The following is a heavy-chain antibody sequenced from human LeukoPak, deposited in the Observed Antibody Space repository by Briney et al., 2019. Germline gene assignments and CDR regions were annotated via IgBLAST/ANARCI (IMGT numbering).Heavy chain of an antibody. J-gene: IGHJ4*02. CDR3: ARGGIAARPSDS. CDR2: VYSGGET. Sequence: GGSLRLSCAASGFTVSSDYITWVRPAPGKGVEWVSVVYSGGETYYAESVKGRFTVSRDNSKNTVYLQMNSPRAEDTAVYFCARGGIAARPSDSWGQGTLVTVSS. D-gene: IGHD6-6*01. CDR1: GFTVSSDY. V-gene: IGHV3-66*01.